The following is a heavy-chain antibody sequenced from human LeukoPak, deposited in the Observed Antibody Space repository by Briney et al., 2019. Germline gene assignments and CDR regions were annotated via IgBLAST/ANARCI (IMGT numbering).Heavy chain of an antibody. J-gene: IGHJ4*02. CDR3: AREVWAYCGGDCYSAFDY. CDR2: ISSSSSYI. V-gene: IGHV3-21*01. CDR1: GFTFSSYS. Sequence: PGGSLRLSCAASGFTFSSYSMNWVRQAPGKGLEWVSSISSSSSYIYYADSVKGRFTISRDNAKNSLYLQMNSLRAEDTAVYYCAREVWAYCGGDCYSAFDYWGQGTLVTVSS. D-gene: IGHD2-21*02.